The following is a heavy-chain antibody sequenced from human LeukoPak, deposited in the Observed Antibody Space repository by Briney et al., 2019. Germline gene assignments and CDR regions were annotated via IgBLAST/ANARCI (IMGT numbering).Heavy chain of an antibody. D-gene: IGHD2-8*01. V-gene: IGHV1-46*01. CDR2: TNPSGGST. Sequence: ASVKVSCKASGYTFTSYYMHWLRQAPGQGLEWMGITNPSGGSTSYVQKFQGRATMTRDTSTSTVYMELSSLRSEDTAVYYCARDGIVPEDLYYYGMDVWGQGTTVTVSS. CDR1: GYTFTSYY. CDR3: ARDGIVPEDLYYYGMDV. J-gene: IGHJ6*02.